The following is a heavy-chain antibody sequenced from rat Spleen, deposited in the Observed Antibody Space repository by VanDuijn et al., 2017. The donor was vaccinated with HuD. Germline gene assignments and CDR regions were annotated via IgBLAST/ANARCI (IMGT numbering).Heavy chain of an antibody. CDR2: IRTKPKNYAT. CDR1: GFTFSNTA. V-gene: IGHV10-5*01. Sequence: VQLVESGGGLVQPKESLKISCAASGFTFSNTAMYWVRQAPGKGLEWVARIRTKPKNYATSYADSVKGRFTISRDDSQSMVYLQMDNLKTEDTAMYYCTAPGTPGGFDYWGQGVMVTVSS. J-gene: IGHJ2*01. D-gene: IGHD1-4*01. CDR3: TAPGTPGGFDY.